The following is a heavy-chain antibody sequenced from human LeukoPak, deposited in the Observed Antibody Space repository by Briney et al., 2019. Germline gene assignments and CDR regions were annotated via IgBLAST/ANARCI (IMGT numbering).Heavy chain of an antibody. Sequence: ASVKVSCKASGYTFSSHDVNWVRQAPGQGLEWMGWMNPDSGNTGYAQKFQGRVSLTRNTSISTAHMELSSLGSEDTAVYYCTRSPTIGTDYWGYHYYYLDVWGKGTTVTVSS. CDR1: GYTFSSHD. D-gene: IGHD5-24*01. CDR2: MNPDSGNT. V-gene: IGHV1-8*03. CDR3: TRSPTIGTDYWGYHYYYLDV. J-gene: IGHJ6*03.